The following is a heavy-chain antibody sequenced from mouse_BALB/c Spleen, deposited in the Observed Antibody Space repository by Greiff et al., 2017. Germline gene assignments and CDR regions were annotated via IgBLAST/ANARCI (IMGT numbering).Heavy chain of an antibody. CDR3: ARRATATAMDY. J-gene: IGHJ4*01. D-gene: IGHD1-2*01. CDR1: GFTFSSFG. V-gene: IGHV5-17*02. CDR2: ISSGSSTI. Sequence: DVKLVESGGGLVQPGGSRKLSCAASGFTFSSFGMHWVRQAPEKGLEWVAYISSGSSTIYYADTVKGRFTISRDNPKNTLFLQMTSLRSEDTAMYYCARRATATAMDYWGQGTSVTVSS.